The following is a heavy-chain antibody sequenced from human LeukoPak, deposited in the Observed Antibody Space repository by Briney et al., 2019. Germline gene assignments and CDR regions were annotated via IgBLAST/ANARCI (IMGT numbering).Heavy chain of an antibody. J-gene: IGHJ4*02. D-gene: IGHD3-10*01. Sequence: RSATLSLTCTVAGASISSYYWSWIRQPPGEGLEWIVFIYYSGSNNYHPSLKSRVTISVDTSKNQFSLKLSSVTAADTAVYYCARETAGYYGSGSYVDYWGQGTLVTVSS. V-gene: IGHV4-59*01. CDR2: IYYSGSN. CDR3: ARETAGYYGSGSYVDY. CDR1: GASISSYY.